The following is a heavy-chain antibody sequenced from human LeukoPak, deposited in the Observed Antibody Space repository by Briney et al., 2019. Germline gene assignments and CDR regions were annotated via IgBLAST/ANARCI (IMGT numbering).Heavy chain of an antibody. J-gene: IGHJ6*02. V-gene: IGHV3-23*01. D-gene: IGHD1-26*01. CDR3: AKCKDGRFYYNMDV. CDR1: GFTFSAYA. Sequence: GGSLRLSCAASGFTFSAYAMSWVRQAPGKGLEWVSGISGSGGGTYYAGSMKGRFTISRDNFKNMLHLQMNSLTDEDTAVYYCAKCKDGRFYYNMDVWGQGTTVTVSS. CDR2: ISGSGGGT.